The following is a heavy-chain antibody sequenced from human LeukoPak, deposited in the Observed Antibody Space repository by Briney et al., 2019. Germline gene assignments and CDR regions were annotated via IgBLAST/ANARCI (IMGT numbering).Heavy chain of an antibody. CDR3: AKRVTTVEPSVVDV. J-gene: IGHJ6*02. CDR1: GFTVSSNY. V-gene: IGHV3-23*01. D-gene: IGHD4-23*01. CDR2: IGGDSCCA. Sequence: GGSLRLPCAASGFTVSSNYMTWVRQAPGKGLEWLSAIGGDSCCASYPDSVKGRFTISRDNSKNTLYLQMNSLRAEDTAVYFCAKRVTTVEPSVVDVWGQGTAVTVSS.